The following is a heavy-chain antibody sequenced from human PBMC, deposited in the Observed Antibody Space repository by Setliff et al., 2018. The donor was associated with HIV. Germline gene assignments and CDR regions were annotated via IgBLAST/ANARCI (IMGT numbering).Heavy chain of an antibody. D-gene: IGHD3-22*01. Sequence: ASVKVSCKTSGYTFTGYYIHWVRQAPGQGLEWMGWINPNSGGTNSAQKFQGRVTMTRDTSINTAYMELSGLNSDDTAVYYCARDRSYYYHSTAYYHGDALDVWGQGTMVT. CDR3: ARDRSYYYHSTAYYHGDALDV. J-gene: IGHJ3*01. CDR2: INPNSGGT. CDR1: GYTFTGYY. V-gene: IGHV1-2*02.